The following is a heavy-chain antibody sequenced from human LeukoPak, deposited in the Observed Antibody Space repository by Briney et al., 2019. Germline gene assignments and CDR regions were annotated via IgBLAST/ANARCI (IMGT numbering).Heavy chain of an antibody. D-gene: IGHD5-18*01. CDR3: ARIFIRNGYSSYFDC. V-gene: IGHV4-34*01. Sequence: SETLSLTCAVYGGSFSGYYWSWIRQPPGKGLEWIGEINHSGSINYNPSLKSRVTISVDTSKNQFSLKLSSVTAADTAVYYCARIFIRNGYSSYFDCWGQGTLVTVSS. J-gene: IGHJ4*02. CDR2: INHSGSI. CDR1: GGSFSGYY.